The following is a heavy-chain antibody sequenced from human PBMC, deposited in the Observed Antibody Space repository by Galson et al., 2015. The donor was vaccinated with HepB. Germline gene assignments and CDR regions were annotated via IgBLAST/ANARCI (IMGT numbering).Heavy chain of an antibody. CDR2: INWDGDKT. V-gene: IGHV3-43D*04. Sequence: SLRLSCAVSGFIFDDYAMHWVRQAPGKGLEWVSLINWDGDKTYYGDSVKGRFTISRDNSKNSLYLQMNSLRPEDTALYYCAKDKGDDILTAYYKPYNHYGMDVWGQGTTVTVSS. CDR1: GFIFDDYA. J-gene: IGHJ6*02. CDR3: AKDKGDDILTAYYKPYNHYGMDV. D-gene: IGHD3-9*01.